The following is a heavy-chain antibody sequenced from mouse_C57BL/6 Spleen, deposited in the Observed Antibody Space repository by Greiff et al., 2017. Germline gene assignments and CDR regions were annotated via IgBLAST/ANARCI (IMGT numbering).Heavy chain of an antibody. CDR2: IDPSDSYT. J-gene: IGHJ3*01. CDR1: GYTFTSYW. D-gene: IGHD2-4*01. Sequence: QVQLQQPGAELVMPGASVKLSCKASGYTFTSYWMHWVKQRPGQGLEWIGEIDPSDSYTNYNQKFKGKSTLTVDKSSSTAYMQLSSLTSEDSAVYYCARAGDYDAWFAYWGQGTLVTGSA. V-gene: IGHV1-69*01. CDR3: ARAGDYDAWFAY.